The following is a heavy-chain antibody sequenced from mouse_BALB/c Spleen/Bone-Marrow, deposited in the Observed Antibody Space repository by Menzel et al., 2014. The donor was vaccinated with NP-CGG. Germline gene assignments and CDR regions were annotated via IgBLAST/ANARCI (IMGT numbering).Heavy chain of an antibody. CDR1: GFNVKDTY. D-gene: IGHD1-1*01. J-gene: IGHJ2*01. Sequence: VQLQQPGAVLVKPGASVKLSCTASGFNVKDTYMQWVKQRPEQGLEWIGRIDPANGNTQYDPTFQGKATITTDTSSNTAYLQLSSLTSEDSAVYYCAYGSSYDYFDYWGQGTTLTVSS. CDR2: IDPANGNT. CDR3: AYGSSYDYFDY. V-gene: IGHV14-3*02.